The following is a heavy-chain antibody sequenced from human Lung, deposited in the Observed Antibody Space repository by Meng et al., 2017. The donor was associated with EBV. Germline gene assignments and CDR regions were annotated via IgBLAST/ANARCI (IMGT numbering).Heavy chain of an antibody. CDR3: ARELKSGWYLPEY. D-gene: IGHD6-19*01. J-gene: IGHJ4*02. Sequence: QVQLVESGXXXXXPXRSXRLACAASGFSFTDYAIHWVRQAPGKGLEWVAVIWLDGVNKYYTDSVKGRFIISRDTSKNIVYLQMNSLGAQDAAIYYCARELKSGWYLPEYWGQGTLVTVSS. CDR2: IWLDGVNK. CDR1: GFSFTDYA. V-gene: IGHV3-33*01.